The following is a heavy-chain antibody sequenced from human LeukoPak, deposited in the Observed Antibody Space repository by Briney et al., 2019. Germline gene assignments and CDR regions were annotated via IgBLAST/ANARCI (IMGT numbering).Heavy chain of an antibody. J-gene: IGHJ4*02. CDR2: IYYSGST. Sequence: SETLSLTCTVSGGSISTHYWSWIRQPPGKGLEWIGYIYYSGSTNYKPSLKSRVTISVDRSKNQFSLRLTSVTAADTAVYYCARIAAAGIDYWGQGTLVTVSS. V-gene: IGHV4-59*03. CDR1: GGSISTHY. CDR3: ARIAAAGIDY. D-gene: IGHD6-13*01.